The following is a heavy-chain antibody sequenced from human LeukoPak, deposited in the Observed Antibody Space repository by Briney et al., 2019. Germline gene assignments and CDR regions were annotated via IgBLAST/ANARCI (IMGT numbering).Heavy chain of an antibody. CDR2: ISYDGSSK. D-gene: IGHD1-26*01. CDR3: ARGGSYLSAFDI. Sequence: GRSLRLSCAASGFTFSTYGIHWVRQAPGKGLEWVAVISYDGSSKDYADSLKGRFTISRDNSINTLYLQMNSLRVEDTAVYYCARGGSYLSAFDIWGQGTMVTVSS. J-gene: IGHJ3*02. CDR1: GFTFSTYG. V-gene: IGHV3-30*03.